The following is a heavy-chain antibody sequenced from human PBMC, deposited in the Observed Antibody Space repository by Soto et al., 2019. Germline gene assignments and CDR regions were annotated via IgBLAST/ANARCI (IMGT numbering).Heavy chain of an antibody. CDR3: ARARLRAVYAFDI. CDR1: GGSVSSGAYY. V-gene: IGHV4-31*03. D-gene: IGHD5-12*01. CDR2: IYYSGST. J-gene: IGHJ3*02. Sequence: SETLSLTCTVSGGSVSSGAYYWTWIRQRPGKGLEWIGYIYYSGSTYYSPSLKSRLSISLDTSKNQFSLRLSSVTAADTAIYYCARARLRAVYAFDIWGQGTMVTVSS.